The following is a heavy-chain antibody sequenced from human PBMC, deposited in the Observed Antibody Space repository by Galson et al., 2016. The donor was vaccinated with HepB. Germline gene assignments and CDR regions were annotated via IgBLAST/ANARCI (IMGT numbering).Heavy chain of an antibody. CDR1: GFTFSSCG. V-gene: IGHV3-30*18. Sequence: SLRLSCAASGFTFSSCGMHWVRQAPGKGLQWVAVISYDGGKRYYADSVKGRFTISRDNSKNTLDLQMNSLRAEDMAVYYCVKDRSMVREASLRTRPQSIAPEYWGPGSLVTVSS. D-gene: IGHD3-10*01. CDR2: ISYDGGKR. J-gene: IGHJ4*02. CDR3: VKDRSMVREASLRTRPQSIAPEY.